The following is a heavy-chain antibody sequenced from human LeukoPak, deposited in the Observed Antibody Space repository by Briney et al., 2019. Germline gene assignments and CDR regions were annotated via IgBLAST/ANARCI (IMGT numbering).Heavy chain of an antibody. Sequence: ASVTVSCKAPGYTFTGYYMHWVRQAPGQGLEWMGWINPNSGGTNYAQKFQGRVTMTRDTSISTAYMELSRLRSDDTAVYYCASPGGAVAGNFDYWGQGTLVTVSS. CDR1: GYTFTGYY. J-gene: IGHJ4*02. D-gene: IGHD6-19*01. V-gene: IGHV1-2*02. CDR3: ASPGGAVAGNFDY. CDR2: INPNSGGT.